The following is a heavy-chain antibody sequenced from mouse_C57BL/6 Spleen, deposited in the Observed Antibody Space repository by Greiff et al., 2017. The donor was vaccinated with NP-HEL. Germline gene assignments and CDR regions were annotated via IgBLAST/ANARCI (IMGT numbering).Heavy chain of an antibody. CDR3: ARCRGVFDY. Sequence: DVKLVESEGGLVQPGSSMKLSCTASGFTFSDYYMAWVRQVPEKGLEWVANINYDGSSTYYLDSLKSRFIISRDNAKNILYLQMSSLKSEDTATYYCARCRGVFDYWGQGTTLTVAA. CDR2: INYDGSST. V-gene: IGHV5-16*01. J-gene: IGHJ2*01. CDR1: GFTFSDYY. D-gene: IGHD3-1*01.